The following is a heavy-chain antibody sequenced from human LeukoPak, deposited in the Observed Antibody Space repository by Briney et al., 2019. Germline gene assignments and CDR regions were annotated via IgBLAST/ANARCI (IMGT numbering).Heavy chain of an antibody. CDR1: GYSFTSYW. J-gene: IGHJ6*03. CDR2: IYPGDSDT. CDR3: ARRIGELFGYYYMDV. Sequence: GESLKISCKGSGYSFTSYWIGWVRQMPGKGLEWMGIIYPGDSDTRYSPSFQGQVTISADKSISTAYLQWSSLKASDTAMYYCARRIGELFGYYYMDVWGKGTTVTVSS. D-gene: IGHD3-10*01. V-gene: IGHV5-51*01.